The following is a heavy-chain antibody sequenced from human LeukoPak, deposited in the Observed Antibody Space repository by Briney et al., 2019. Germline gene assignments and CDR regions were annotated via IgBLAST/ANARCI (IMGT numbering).Heavy chain of an antibody. J-gene: IGHJ4*02. CDR3: AKLGYYFDY. D-gene: IGHD3-16*01. V-gene: IGHV3-23*01. CDR2: ISGSGGST. CDR1: GFTVSSNY. Sequence: PGGSLRLSCAASGFTVSSNYMSWVRQAPGKGLEWVSAISGSGGSTYYADSVKGRFTISRDNSKNTLYLQMNSLRAEDTAVYYCAKLGYYFDYWGQGTLVTVSS.